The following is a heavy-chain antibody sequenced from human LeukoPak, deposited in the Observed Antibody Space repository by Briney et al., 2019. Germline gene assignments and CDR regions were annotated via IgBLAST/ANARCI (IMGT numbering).Heavy chain of an antibody. CDR3: ACIAVAGTGSYYFDY. D-gene: IGHD6-19*01. CDR2: ISSSGSTI. J-gene: IGHJ4*02. V-gene: IGHV3-11*01. CDR1: GFTFSDYY. Sequence: GGSLRLSCAASGFTFSDYYMSWIRQAPGKGLEWVSYISSSGSTIYYADSVKGRFTISRDNAKNSLYLQMSSLRAEDTAVYYCACIAVAGTGSYYFDYWGQGTLVTVSS.